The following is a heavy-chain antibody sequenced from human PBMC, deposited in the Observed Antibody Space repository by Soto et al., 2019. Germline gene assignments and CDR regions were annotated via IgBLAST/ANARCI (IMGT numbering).Heavy chain of an antibody. CDR3: ARGWVEMATRDAFDI. D-gene: IGHD5-12*01. CDR2: IYYSGST. V-gene: IGHV4-31*03. J-gene: IGHJ3*02. CDR1: GGSISSGGYY. Sequence: PPETLRVTYTVSGGSISSGGYYWSWIRQHPGKGLEWIGYIYYSGSTYYNPSLKSRVTISVDTSKNQFSLKLSSVTAADTAVYYCARGWVEMATRDAFDISGQGTMLSVS.